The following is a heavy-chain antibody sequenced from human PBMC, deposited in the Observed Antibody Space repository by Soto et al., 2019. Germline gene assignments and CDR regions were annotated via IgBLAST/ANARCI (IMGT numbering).Heavy chain of an antibody. Sequence: QVQLVQSGAEVQKPGSSVKVSCKASGGTFSSYAISWVRQAPGQGLERMGGIIPIFGTANYAQKFQGRVTITADESTSTAYMELRSLRSEDTAVYYCARGGVLRYFDWLGYWCQGTLVTVSS. V-gene: IGHV1-69*12. J-gene: IGHJ4*02. D-gene: IGHD3-9*01. CDR1: GGTFSSYA. CDR3: ARGGVLRYFDWLGY. CDR2: IIPIFGTA.